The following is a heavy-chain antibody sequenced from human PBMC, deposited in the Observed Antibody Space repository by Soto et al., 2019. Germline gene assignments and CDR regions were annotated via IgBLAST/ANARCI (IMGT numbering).Heavy chain of an antibody. Sequence: QVQLQESGPGLVKPSQTLSLTCSVSGGSMSSGDYYWSWIRQPPGKGLEWFGYIYYSGTTYYNPSLKSRLTISVDTSKNQFSLKLSSVTAADTAVYYCARYSATYGMDVWGQGTTVTVSS. D-gene: IGHD1-26*01. CDR1: GGSMSSGDYY. CDR2: IYYSGTT. J-gene: IGHJ6*02. CDR3: ARYSATYGMDV. V-gene: IGHV4-30-4*01.